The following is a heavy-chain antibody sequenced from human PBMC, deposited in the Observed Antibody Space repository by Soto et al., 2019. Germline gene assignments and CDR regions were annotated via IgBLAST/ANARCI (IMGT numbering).Heavy chain of an antibody. Sequence: GASVKVSCKVSGYTLTELSMHWVRQAPGKGLEWMGGFDPEDGETIYAQKFQGRVTMTEDTSTDTAYMELSSLRSEDTAVYYCATCSGYYDSSGYSHFDYWGQGTLVTVSS. CDR1: GYTLTELS. CDR2: FDPEDGET. J-gene: IGHJ4*02. V-gene: IGHV1-24*01. CDR3: ATCSGYYDSSGYSHFDY. D-gene: IGHD3-22*01.